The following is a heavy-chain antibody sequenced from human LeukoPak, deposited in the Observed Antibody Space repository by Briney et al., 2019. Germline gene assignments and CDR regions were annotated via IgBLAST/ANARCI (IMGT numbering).Heavy chain of an antibody. J-gene: IGHJ4*02. D-gene: IGHD3-22*01. CDR2: INLSGST. Sequence: SETLSLTCAVYGGSFSGYYWSWIRQPPGKGLEWIGEINLSGSTNYNPSLKSRVTISVDTSKNQFSLKLSSVTAADTAVYYCARLGYYYDSSGYYQTFDYWGQGTLVTVSS. CDR3: ARLGYYYDSSGYYQTFDY. V-gene: IGHV4-34*01. CDR1: GGSFSGYY.